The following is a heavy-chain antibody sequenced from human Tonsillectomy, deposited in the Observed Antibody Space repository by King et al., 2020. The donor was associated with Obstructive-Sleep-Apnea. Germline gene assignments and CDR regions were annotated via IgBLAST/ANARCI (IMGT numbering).Heavy chain of an antibody. J-gene: IGHJ6*02. D-gene: IGHD3-3*01. CDR1: GFTFSSYG. V-gene: IGHV3-30*18. CDR2: ILHDGSNK. CDR3: AKQLEYYYGMDV. Sequence: VQLVESGGGVVQPGRSLRLSCAASGFTFSSYGMDWVRQAPGKGLEWVAIILHDGSNKYYADSVKGRFTISRDNSENTLYLQMNSLRAEDTAVYYCAKQLEYYYGMDVWGQGTTVTVSS.